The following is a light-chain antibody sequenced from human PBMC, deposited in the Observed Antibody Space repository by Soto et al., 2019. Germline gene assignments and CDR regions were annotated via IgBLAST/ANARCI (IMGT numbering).Light chain of an antibody. CDR2: DVG. CDR3: SSYTSSSTVV. V-gene: IGLV2-14*03. CDR1: SSDVGGYNY. Sequence: QSVLTQPASVSGSPGQSITISCTGTSSDVGGYNYVSWYQDHPGKAPKLMIYDVGNRPSGVSNRFSGSKSGNTASMTISGLQADDEADYYCSSYTSSSTVVFGGGTKVTVL. J-gene: IGLJ2*01.